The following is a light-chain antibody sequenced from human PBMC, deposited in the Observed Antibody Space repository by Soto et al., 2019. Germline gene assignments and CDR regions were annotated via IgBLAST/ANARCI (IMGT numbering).Light chain of an antibody. CDR2: EVR. J-gene: IGLJ2*01. Sequence: QSVLAQPASVSGSPGQSITISCAGTMRDVGAYNLVSWYQQHPGRVPQLIIYEVRNRPSGISFRFSGSKSGNTASLTISGLQAEDEADYYCSSFTSKSTLIFGGGTKVTVL. CDR3: SSFTSKSTLI. V-gene: IGLV2-14*01. CDR1: MRDVGAYNL.